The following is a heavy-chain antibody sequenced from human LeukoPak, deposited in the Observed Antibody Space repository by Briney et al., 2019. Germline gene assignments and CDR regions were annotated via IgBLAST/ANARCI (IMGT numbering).Heavy chain of an antibody. CDR3: AKDIGDGDYLYYYYMDV. CDR2: ISWNSGSI. V-gene: IGHV3-9*01. J-gene: IGHJ6*03. CDR1: GFTFDDYA. D-gene: IGHD4-17*01. Sequence: GRSLRLSCAASGFTFDDYAMHWVRQAPGKGLEWVSGISWNSGSIGYADSVKGRFTISRDNAKNSLYLQMNSLRAEDTALYYCAKDIGDGDYLYYYYMDVWGKGTTVTISS.